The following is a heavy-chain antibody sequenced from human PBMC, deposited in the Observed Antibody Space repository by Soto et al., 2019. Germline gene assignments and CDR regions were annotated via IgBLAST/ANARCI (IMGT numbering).Heavy chain of an antibody. CDR2: ISAYHGNT. CDR3: ARWGTPIDY. D-gene: IGHD3-16*01. J-gene: IGHJ4*02. V-gene: IGHV1-18*01. Sequence: QVQLVQSGAEVKKPGASVKVSCKASGYTFSNFGISWVRQAPGQGLEWMGWISAYHGNTNFAKNFQGRVTMTKDTSTSTAYMEQRSLRSDDTAVYYWARWGTPIDYWGQGTLVTVSS. CDR1: GYTFSNFG.